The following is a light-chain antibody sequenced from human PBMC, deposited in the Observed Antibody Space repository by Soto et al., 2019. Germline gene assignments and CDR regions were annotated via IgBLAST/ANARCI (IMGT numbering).Light chain of an antibody. V-gene: IGKV1-5*01. CDR3: KGNNSEPPLA. CDR2: DTF. CDR1: QSISSW. J-gene: IGKJ4*01. Sequence: SITNKISQSISSWLAWYQQKPGKAPKLLMFDTFSLESGVPSRFSGSSAVTEFTLNISSLQPYEYATSLCKGNNSEPPLAVGGGTKVDIK.